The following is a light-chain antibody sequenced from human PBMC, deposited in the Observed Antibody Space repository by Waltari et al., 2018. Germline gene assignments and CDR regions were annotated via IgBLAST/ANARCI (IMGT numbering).Light chain of an antibody. CDR3: QAWDRGYARV. CDR1: KLGDKY. Sequence: SYELTQPNSVSVAPGQTASISCSGDKLGDKYACWYQQKPGQSPGLVIHQDTKRPSGIPERFSGSNAGNTTTLTISGTQAIDEADYYCQAWDRGYARVFGGGTKLTVL. J-gene: IGLJ2*01. V-gene: IGLV3-1*01. CDR2: QDT.